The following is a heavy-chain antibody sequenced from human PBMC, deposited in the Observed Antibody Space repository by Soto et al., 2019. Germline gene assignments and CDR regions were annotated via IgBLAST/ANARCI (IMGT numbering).Heavy chain of an antibody. D-gene: IGHD6-6*01. J-gene: IGHJ5*02. CDR2: INPNSGGT. V-gene: IGHV1-2*02. CDR1: GYTFTGYY. CDR3: ARGRVFRSIAARPPKPNWFDP. Sequence: ASVKVSCKASGYTFTGYYMHWVRQAPGQGLEWMGWINPNSGGTNYAQKFQGRVTMTRDTSISTAYMELSRLRSDDTAVYYCARGRVFRSIAARPPKPNWFDPWGQGTLVTVSS.